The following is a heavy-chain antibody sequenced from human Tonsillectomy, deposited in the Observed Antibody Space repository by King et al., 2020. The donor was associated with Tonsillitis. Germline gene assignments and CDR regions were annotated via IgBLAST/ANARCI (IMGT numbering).Heavy chain of an antibody. CDR3: VREGGGFGDYPRYYGMDV. Sequence: VQLQESGPGLVKPSETLSLTCTVSGGSISSYYWSWIRQPPGKGLEWIGYIYYSGTTNYNPSLKSRVTISVDTSKNQFSLKLSSVTAADTAVYYCVREGGGFGDYPRYYGMDVWGQGTTVTVSS. CDR2: IYYSGTT. CDR1: GGSISSYY. J-gene: IGHJ6*02. D-gene: IGHD4-17*01. V-gene: IGHV4-59*01.